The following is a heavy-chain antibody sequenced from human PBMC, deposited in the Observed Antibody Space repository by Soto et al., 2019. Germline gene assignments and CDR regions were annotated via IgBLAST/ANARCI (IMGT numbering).Heavy chain of an antibody. CDR3: ARDGGNWFDP. V-gene: IGHV4-30-2*01. J-gene: IGHJ5*02. CDR1: GGSISSGGYS. D-gene: IGHD3-16*01. Sequence: LSLTCAVSGGSISSGGYSWSWIRQPPGKGLEWIGYTYHSGSTYYNPSLKSRVTISVDRSKNQFSLKLSSVTAADTAVYYCARDGGNWFDPWGQGTLVTVSS. CDR2: TYHSGST.